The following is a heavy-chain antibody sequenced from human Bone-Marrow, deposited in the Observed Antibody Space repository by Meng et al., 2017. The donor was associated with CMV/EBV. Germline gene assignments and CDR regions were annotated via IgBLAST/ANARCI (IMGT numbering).Heavy chain of an antibody. CDR3: ARDHGYVAVPNWFDP. CDR1: GASFSGYY. J-gene: IGHJ5*02. D-gene: IGHD5-18*01. CDR2: INHGGTT. Sequence: SETLSLTCAVYGASFSGYYWSWIRQPPGKGLEWIGEINHGGTTNYNPSLKGRVIISIDMSKKQFSLKMSSVTAADTAVYYCARDHGYVAVPNWFDPWGQGTLVTVSS. V-gene: IGHV4-34*01.